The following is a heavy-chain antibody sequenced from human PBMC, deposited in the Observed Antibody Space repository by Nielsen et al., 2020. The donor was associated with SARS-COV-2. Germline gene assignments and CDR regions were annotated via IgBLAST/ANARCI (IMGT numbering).Heavy chain of an antibody. CDR3: ARSVGPPGAHAFDI. D-gene: IGHD3-10*01. Sequence: GASLRLSCAASGFTFDDYGMSWVRQAPGKGLEWVSGINWNGGSTGYADSVKGRFTLSRDNAKNSLYLQMHSLRAEDTALYHCARSVGPPGAHAFDIWGQGTMVTVSS. J-gene: IGHJ3*02. V-gene: IGHV3-20*01. CDR2: INWNGGST. CDR1: GFTFDDYG.